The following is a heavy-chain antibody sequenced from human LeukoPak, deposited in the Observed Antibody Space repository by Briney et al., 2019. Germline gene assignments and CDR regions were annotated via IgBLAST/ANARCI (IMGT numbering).Heavy chain of an antibody. CDR3: ARDVVVVVPAAISTYYYYYYMDV. D-gene: IGHD2-2*01. CDR2: ISSSGSTI. CDR1: GFTFSDYY. V-gene: IGHV3-11*01. Sequence: PGGSLRLSCAASGFTFSDYYMSWIRQAPGKGLEWVSYISSSGSTIYYAYSVKGRFTISRDNAKNSLYLQMNSLRAEDTAVYYCARDVVVVVPAAISTYYYYYYMDVWGKGTTVTVPS. J-gene: IGHJ6*03.